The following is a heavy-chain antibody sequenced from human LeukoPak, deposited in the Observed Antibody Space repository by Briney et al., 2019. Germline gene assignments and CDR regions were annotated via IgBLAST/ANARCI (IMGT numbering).Heavy chain of an antibody. CDR1: GFTFSSYW. J-gene: IGHJ6*03. CDR2: ISSSSSYI. Sequence: GGSLRLSCAASGFTFSSYWMSWVRQAPGKGLEWVSSISSSSSYIYYADSVKGRFTISRDNSKNTLYLQMNSLRAEDTAVYYCAKGLIVGADYYMDVWGKGTTVTVSS. CDR3: AKGLIVGADYYMDV. V-gene: IGHV3-21*01. D-gene: IGHD1-26*01.